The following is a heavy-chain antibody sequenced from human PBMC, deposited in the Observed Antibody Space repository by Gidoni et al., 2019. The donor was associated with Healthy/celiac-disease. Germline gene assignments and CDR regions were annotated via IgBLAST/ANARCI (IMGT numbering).Heavy chain of an antibody. V-gene: IGHV3-48*02. J-gene: IGHJ4*02. CDR2: ISSSSSTI. D-gene: IGHD3-3*01. CDR1: GFTFSSYS. Sequence: QPGGSLRLSCAASGFTFSSYSMNWVRQAPGKGLEWVSYISSSSSTIYYADSVKGRFTISRDNAKNSLYLQMNSLRDEDTAVYYCARAPLGITIFGVVTVKYYFDYWGQGTLVTVSS. CDR3: ARAPLGITIFGVVTVKYYFDY.